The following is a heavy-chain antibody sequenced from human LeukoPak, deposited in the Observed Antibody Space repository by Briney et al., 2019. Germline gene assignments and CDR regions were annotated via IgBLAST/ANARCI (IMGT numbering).Heavy chain of an antibody. CDR2: INHSGST. V-gene: IGHV4-34*01. D-gene: IGHD2-2*01. Sequence: PSETLSLTCAVYGVSFSGYYWSWIRQPPGKGLDWIVEINHSGSTNYNPSLKSRVTISVDTSKHQFSLKLSSVTAADTAVYYCARDHIVVVPAAGYYYYGMDVWGQGTTVTVSS. CDR3: ARDHIVVVPAAGYYYYGMDV. J-gene: IGHJ6*02. CDR1: GVSFSGYY.